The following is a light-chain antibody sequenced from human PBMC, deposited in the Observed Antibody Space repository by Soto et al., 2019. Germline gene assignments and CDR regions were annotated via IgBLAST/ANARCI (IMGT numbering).Light chain of an antibody. V-gene: IGLV1-40*01. CDR2: GNN. J-gene: IGLJ2*01. Sequence: QSVLTQPPSVSWAPWQRVTIHCTGTSSNIGAGFDVHWYQHLPGTAPKLLIYGNNHRPSVVPDRFSGSKSGTSASLAITGLQAEDEADYSCQSFDTSLGRSVFGGGTKLTVL. CDR3: QSFDTSLGRSV. CDR1: SSNIGAGFD.